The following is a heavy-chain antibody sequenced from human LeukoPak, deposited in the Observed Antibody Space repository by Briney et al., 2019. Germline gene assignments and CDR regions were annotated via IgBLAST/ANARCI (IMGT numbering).Heavy chain of an antibody. CDR3: ARQYCTSTNCDRGFFQH. D-gene: IGHD2-2*01. J-gene: IGHJ1*01. CDR2: IYYSGST. Sequence: SETLSLTCTVSAGSISSSSYSWGWIRQPPGKGLEWIGTIYYSGSTYYNPSLKSRVTISVDTSRNQFSLKLTSVTAADTAVYYCARQYCTSTNCDRGFFQHWGQGTLVAVST. V-gene: IGHV4-39*01. CDR1: AGSISSSSYS.